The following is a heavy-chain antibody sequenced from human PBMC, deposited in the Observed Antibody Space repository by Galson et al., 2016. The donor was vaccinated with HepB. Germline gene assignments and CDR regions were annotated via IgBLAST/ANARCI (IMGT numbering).Heavy chain of an antibody. J-gene: IGHJ4*02. V-gene: IGHV3-74*01. CDR1: GFTYSTYW. D-gene: IGHD2-15*01. CDR2: INSDGSDT. Sequence: SLRLSCATSGFTYSTYWMHWVRQTPGKGLVWVSLINSDGSDTIYADSVKGRFTISRDNAKNTLYLQRNSLRVEDTAVYYCARGRLPTSYRGLAYWGQGTLVTVSS. CDR3: ARGRLPTSYRGLAY.